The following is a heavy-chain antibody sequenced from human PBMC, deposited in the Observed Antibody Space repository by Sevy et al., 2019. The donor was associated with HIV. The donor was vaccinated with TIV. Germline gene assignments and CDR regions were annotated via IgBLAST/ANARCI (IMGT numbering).Heavy chain of an antibody. J-gene: IGHJ4*02. CDR3: ARDLEFYDYGDYGPAFMPDY. D-gene: IGHD4-17*01. Sequence: GGSLRLSCAASGFTFSTYGMHWVRQAPGKGLEWVAVIWFDGSNTYYADSVKGRFTISRDIAKTTLHLQMDSLRAEDTAVYYCARDLEFYDYGDYGPAFMPDYWGQGTLVTVSS. CDR1: GFTFSTYG. V-gene: IGHV3-33*01. CDR2: IWFDGSNT.